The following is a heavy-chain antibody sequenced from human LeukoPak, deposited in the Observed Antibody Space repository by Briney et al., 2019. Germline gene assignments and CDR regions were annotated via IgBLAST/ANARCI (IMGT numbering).Heavy chain of an antibody. D-gene: IGHD2-15*01. V-gene: IGHV4-31*03. J-gene: IGHJ6*03. CDR3: AGDLVDPDGGGYYYYYMDV. CDR1: GGSINSGGYY. CDR2: IYYRGTT. Sequence: ASRTLSLTCIVSGGSINSGGYYWTWIRHHPRKGLEWIGHIYYRGTTYYNPSLKSRVNISIDTSKNQFSLKLSSVTAADTAVYYCAGDLVDPDGGGYYYYYMDVWGKGTTVTVSS.